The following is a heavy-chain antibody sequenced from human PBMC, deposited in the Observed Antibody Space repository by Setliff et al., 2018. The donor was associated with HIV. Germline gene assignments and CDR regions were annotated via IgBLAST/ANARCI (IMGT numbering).Heavy chain of an antibody. CDR2: INPSGGST. V-gene: IGHV1-46*01. CDR3: ARSDISGTGYFDS. D-gene: IGHD1-20*01. J-gene: IGHJ4*02. Sequence: ASVKVSCKASGYTFTSYYIHWVRQAPGQGLEWMGRINPSGGSTSYAQKFQGRVSMTRDTSTTTVYMELYSLRSEDTAVYHCARSDISGTGYFDSWGQGTLVTVSS. CDR1: GYTFTSYY.